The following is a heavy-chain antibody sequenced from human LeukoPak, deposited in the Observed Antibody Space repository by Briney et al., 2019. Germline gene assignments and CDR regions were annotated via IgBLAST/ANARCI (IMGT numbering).Heavy chain of an antibody. CDR3: ARHVSYYDFWSAPLGFDAFDI. CDR2: IYCSGST. CDR1: GASISSSSYY. D-gene: IGHD3-3*01. Sequence: PSETLSLTCTVSGASISSSSYYWGWIRQPPGKGLEWIGSIYCSGSTYYNPSLKSRVTISVDTSKNQFSLKLSSVTAADTAVYYCARHVSYYDFWSAPLGFDAFDIWGQGTMVTVSS. J-gene: IGHJ3*02. V-gene: IGHV4-39*01.